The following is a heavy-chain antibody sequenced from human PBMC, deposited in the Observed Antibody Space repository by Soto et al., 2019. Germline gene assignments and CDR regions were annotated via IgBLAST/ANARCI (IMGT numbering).Heavy chain of an antibody. CDR1: GGSISSSY. CDR3: ASTGSYPNWFDP. V-gene: IGHV4-59*01. J-gene: IGHJ5*02. Sequence: RTSETLSLTCTVSGGSISSSYWSWIRQPPGKGLEWIGYIYYTGSTNYNPSLKSQVTISLDTSKNQFSLKLSSVTAADTAVYYCASTGSYPNWFDPWGQGTLVTVSS. D-gene: IGHD3-10*01. CDR2: IYYTGST.